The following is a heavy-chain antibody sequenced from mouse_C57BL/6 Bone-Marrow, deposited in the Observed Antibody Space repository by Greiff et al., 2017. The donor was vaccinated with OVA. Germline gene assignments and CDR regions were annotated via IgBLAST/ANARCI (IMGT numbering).Heavy chain of an antibody. CDR3: TSNPYYYAMDY. CDR1: GFTFSSYA. J-gene: IGHJ4*01. V-gene: IGHV5-9-1*02. CDR2: ISSGGDYI. Sequence: EVKLMESGEGLVKPGGSLKLSCAASGFTFSSYAMSWVRQTPEKRLEWVAYISSGGDYIYYADTVKGRFTISRDNARNTLYLQMSSLKSEDTAMYYCTSNPYYYAMDYWGQGTSVTVSS.